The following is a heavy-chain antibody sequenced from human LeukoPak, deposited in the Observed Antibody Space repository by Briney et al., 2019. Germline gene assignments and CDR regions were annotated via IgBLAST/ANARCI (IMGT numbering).Heavy chain of an antibody. Sequence: SGTLSLTCAVSGGSISSSNWWSWVRQPPGKGLEWIGEIYHSGSTNYDPSLKSRVTISVDTSKNQFSLKLSSVTAADTAVYYCARVRRTMGYYYGSGSYVSPYNWFDPWGQGTLVTVSS. V-gene: IGHV4-4*02. CDR2: IYHSGST. CDR1: GGSISSSNW. D-gene: IGHD3-10*01. J-gene: IGHJ5*02. CDR3: ARVRRTMGYYYGSGSYVSPYNWFDP.